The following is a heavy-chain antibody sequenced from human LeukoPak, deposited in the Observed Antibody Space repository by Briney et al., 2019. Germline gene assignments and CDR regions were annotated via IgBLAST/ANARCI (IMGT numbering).Heavy chain of an antibody. CDR1: GFTFRSYS. Sequence: GGSLRLSCAASGFTFRSYSINWVRQAPGKGLEWVSSISSSGSYIYYADSVKGRFTISRDNSKNTLYLQMNSLRAEDTAVYYCAKDLNYDFWSGVGNWGQGTLVTVSS. CDR2: ISSSGSYI. J-gene: IGHJ4*02. D-gene: IGHD3-3*01. V-gene: IGHV3-21*01. CDR3: AKDLNYDFWSGVGN.